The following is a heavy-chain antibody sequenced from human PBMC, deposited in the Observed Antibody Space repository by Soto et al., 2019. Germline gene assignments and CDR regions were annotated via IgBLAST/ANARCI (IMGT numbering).Heavy chain of an antibody. D-gene: IGHD5-12*01. CDR1: GFTFSNYW. J-gene: IGHJ4*02. CDR3: ASQRRDGYFGDY. Sequence: LRLSCAASGFTFSNYWVTWVRQAPGKGLEWVANIKQDGSEKHYVDSVKGRFTISRDNGKKSVYLQMNSLRAEDTAVYYCASQRRDGYFGDYWGQGTLVTVSP. V-gene: IGHV3-7*01. CDR2: IKQDGSEK.